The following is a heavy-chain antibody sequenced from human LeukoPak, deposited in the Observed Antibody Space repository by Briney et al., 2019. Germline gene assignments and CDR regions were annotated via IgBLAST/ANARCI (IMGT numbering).Heavy chain of an antibody. D-gene: IGHD2-2*01. J-gene: IGHJ6*02. Sequence: SSVKVSCNASGGTFTSYAISWLRQSPGQGLEWMGGIIPIFGTANYAQKFQGRVTITADKSTSTAYMELSSLRSEDTAVYYCARGDIVVVPAASLYYYYGMDVWGQVTTVTVSS. CDR2: IIPIFGTA. CDR3: ARGDIVVVPAASLYYYYGMDV. CDR1: GGTFTSYA. V-gene: IGHV1-69*06.